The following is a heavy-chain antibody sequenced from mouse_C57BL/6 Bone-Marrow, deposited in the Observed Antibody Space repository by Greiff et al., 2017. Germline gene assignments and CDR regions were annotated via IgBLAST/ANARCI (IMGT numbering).Heavy chain of an antibody. Sequence: VQLQQSGPELVKPGASVKISCKASGYTFTDYYMNWVKQSHGKSLEWIGDINPNNGGTSYNQKFKGKATLTVDKSSSPAYMELRSLTSEGSAVYYCARVGGYFDVWGTGTTVTVSS. CDR1: GYTFTDYY. V-gene: IGHV1-26*01. CDR3: ARVGGYFDV. CDR2: INPNNGGT. J-gene: IGHJ1*03.